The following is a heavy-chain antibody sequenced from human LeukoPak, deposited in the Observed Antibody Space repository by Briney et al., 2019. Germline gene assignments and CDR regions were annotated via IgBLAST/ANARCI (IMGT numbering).Heavy chain of an antibody. CDR3: ARHYDFWSGYYDY. CDR1: GGSISSSSYY. CDR2: IYYSGST. D-gene: IGHD3-3*01. Sequence: PSETLSLTCTVSGGSISSSSYYWGWIRQPPGKGLEWIGSIYYSGSTYYNPSLKSRVTISVDTSKNQFSLKLSSVTAADTAVYYCARHYDFWSGYYDYSGHGTLVTVSS. J-gene: IGHJ4*01. V-gene: IGHV4-39*01.